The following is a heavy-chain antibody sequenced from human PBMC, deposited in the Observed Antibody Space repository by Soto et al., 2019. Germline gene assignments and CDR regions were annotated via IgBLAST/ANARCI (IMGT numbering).Heavy chain of an antibody. J-gene: IGHJ5*02. D-gene: IGHD2-21*02. CDR2: LSGSGATT. CDR3: AKARCSDTDCYFPDT. CDR1: GFNFGRHA. Sequence: GGSLRLSCAASGFNFGRHAMSWVRQAPGKGLEWVSRLSGSGATTKYADSVEGRFTISRDNSKNTLYLQMDSLSAEDTAIYYCAKARCSDTDCYFPDTWGQGTLVTVSS. V-gene: IGHV3-23*01.